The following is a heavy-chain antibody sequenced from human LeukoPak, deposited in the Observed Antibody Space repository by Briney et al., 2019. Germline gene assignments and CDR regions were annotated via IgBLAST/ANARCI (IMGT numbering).Heavy chain of an antibody. Sequence: GASVTVSCKASGYTFTSYGISWVRQAPGQGLEWMGWISAYNGNTNYAQKLQGRVTITTDTSTSTAYMELRSLRSDDTAVYYCARRYCSSTSCYSGFDYWGQGTLVTVSS. CDR3: ARRYCSSTSCYSGFDY. CDR2: ISAYNGNT. V-gene: IGHV1-18*01. CDR1: GYTFTSYG. J-gene: IGHJ4*02. D-gene: IGHD2-2*01.